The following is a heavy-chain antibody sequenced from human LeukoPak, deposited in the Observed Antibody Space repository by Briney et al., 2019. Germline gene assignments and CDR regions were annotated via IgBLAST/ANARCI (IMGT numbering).Heavy chain of an antibody. Sequence: GGSLRLSCAASGFIFDDYGMSWVRQAPGKGLEWVSGINWNGGSTGYADSVKGRFTISRDNAKNSLYLQMNSLRAEDMALYYCARSSHNNYWYFDYWGQGTLVTVSS. CDR2: INWNGGST. J-gene: IGHJ4*02. CDR1: GFIFDDYG. D-gene: IGHD1-1*01. CDR3: ARSSHNNYWYFDY. V-gene: IGHV3-20*04.